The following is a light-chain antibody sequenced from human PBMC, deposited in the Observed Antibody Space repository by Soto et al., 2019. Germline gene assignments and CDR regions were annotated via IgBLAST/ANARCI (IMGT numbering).Light chain of an antibody. CDR1: QSVRNN. CDR2: DAT. V-gene: IGKV3-11*01. Sequence: EVVMTQSPAALSVSPGERATLSCKASQSVRNNLVWYLQKPGQAPRPIIYDATTRATGIPDRFSGSGSGADFTLTISSLEPEDFAVYYCQQRSSWPITFGQGTRLEIK. J-gene: IGKJ5*01. CDR3: QQRSSWPIT.